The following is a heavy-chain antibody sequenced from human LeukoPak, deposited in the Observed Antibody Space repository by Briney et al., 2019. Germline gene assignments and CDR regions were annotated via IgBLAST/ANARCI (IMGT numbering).Heavy chain of an antibody. CDR3: ARSSQSITMIVYFDY. CDR1: GFTFSSYA. J-gene: IGHJ4*02. Sequence: GGSLRLSCAASGFTFSSYAMHWVRQAPGKGLEWVAVISYDGSNKYYADSVKGRFTISRDNSKNTLYPQMNSLRAEDTAVYYCARSSQSITMIVYFDYWGQGTLVTVSS. CDR2: ISYDGSNK. V-gene: IGHV3-30*04. D-gene: IGHD3-22*01.